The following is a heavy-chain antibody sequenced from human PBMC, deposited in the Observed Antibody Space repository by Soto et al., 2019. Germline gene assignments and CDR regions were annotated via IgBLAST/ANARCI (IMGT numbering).Heavy chain of an antibody. D-gene: IGHD2-2*01. J-gene: IGHJ4*02. CDR1: GGSFSGYY. CDR2: INHSGST. V-gene: IGHV4-34*01. CDR3: ARGDGYCSSTSCSFFDY. Sequence: SETLSLTCAVYGGSFSGYYWSWIRQPPGKGLEWIGEINHSGSTNYNPSLKSRVTISVDTSKNQFSLKLSSVTAADTAVYYCARGDGYCSSTSCSFFDYWGQGTLVTVSS.